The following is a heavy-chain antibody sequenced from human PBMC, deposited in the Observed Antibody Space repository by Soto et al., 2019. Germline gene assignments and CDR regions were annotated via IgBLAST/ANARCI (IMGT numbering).Heavy chain of an antibody. Sequence: GSLRLSCTASGFTFSEYYMSWIRQAPGKGLEWVSYISSSGNPIYYADSVKARFTISRDNTKNSLYLQMNSLRAEDTAVYYCARDRSYDRADFDYWGQGALVTVSS. CDR3: ARDRSYDRADFDY. CDR1: GFTFSEYY. D-gene: IGHD3-10*02. J-gene: IGHJ4*02. CDR2: ISSSGNPI. V-gene: IGHV3-11*01.